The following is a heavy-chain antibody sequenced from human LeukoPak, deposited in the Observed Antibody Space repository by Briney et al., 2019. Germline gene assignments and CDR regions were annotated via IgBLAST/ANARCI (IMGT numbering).Heavy chain of an antibody. D-gene: IGHD6-19*01. Sequence: SETLSLTCTVSGGSISSGDYYWSWIRQPPGKGLEWIGYIYYSGSTYYNPSLKSRVTISVDTSKNQFSLKLSSVTAADTAVYYCAREDSSSGWYYLDYWGQGTLVTVSS. CDR2: IYYSGST. CDR3: AREDSSSGWYYLDY. J-gene: IGHJ4*02. CDR1: GGSISSGDYY. V-gene: IGHV4-30-4*01.